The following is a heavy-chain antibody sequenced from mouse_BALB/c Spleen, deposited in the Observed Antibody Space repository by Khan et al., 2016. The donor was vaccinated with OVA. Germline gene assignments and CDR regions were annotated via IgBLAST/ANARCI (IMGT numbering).Heavy chain of an antibody. CDR1: GYTFTDFT. J-gene: IGHJ3*01. Sequence: VELVVSGAELVRPGVSVKISCKGSGYTFTDFTMHWVKQSHAMSLEWIGVISTYYGDADYSQKFKGKATMTVDKSSNTAYMDLARLTSEDSATDYCERGRGGGRCLYWGQGTLVTVSA. CDR2: ISTYYGDA. D-gene: IGHD6-1*01. CDR3: ERGRGGGRCLY. V-gene: IGHV1S137*01.